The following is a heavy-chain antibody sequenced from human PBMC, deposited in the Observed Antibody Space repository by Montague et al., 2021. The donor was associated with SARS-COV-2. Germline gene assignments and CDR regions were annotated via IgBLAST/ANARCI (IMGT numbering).Heavy chain of an antibody. CDR1: GASINDYY. CDR2: VYTAVRT. J-gene: IGHJ4*02. V-gene: IGHV4-4*08. D-gene: IGHD6-13*01. CDR3: ARRAAGGLFYFDY. Sequence: SETLSLTCNVSGASINDYYWNWLRQSLGKRLEWIGYVYTAVRTSYNPSLKGRVTISLDTSKNQISLKLTSMTAADAAVYFCARRAAGGLFYFDYWGLGTLVSVSS.